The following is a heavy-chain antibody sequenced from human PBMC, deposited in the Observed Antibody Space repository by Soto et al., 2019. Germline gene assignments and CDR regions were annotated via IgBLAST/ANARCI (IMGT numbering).Heavy chain of an antibody. D-gene: IGHD3-9*01. CDR3: ARADYEILTGSYAMDV. CDR1: DDFISSYY. J-gene: IGHJ6*02. V-gene: IGHV4-4*07. CDR2: VSTNGAT. Sequence: SETLSLTCTVSDDFISSYYWDWIRQPAGKGLEWIGRVSTNGATNYNPSLESRVTMSVDTSKNQFSLKLTSVTAADTAVYFCARADYEILTGSYAMDVWGQGTTVTVS.